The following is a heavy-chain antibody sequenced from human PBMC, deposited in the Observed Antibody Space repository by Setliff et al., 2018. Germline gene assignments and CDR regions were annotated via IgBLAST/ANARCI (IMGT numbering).Heavy chain of an antibody. CDR1: GGTFSSYA. J-gene: IGHJ5*02. CDR3: ARSPALLGIVYLDP. CDR2: LIPMFGTP. D-gene: IGHD2-15*01. Sequence: SVKVSCKASGGTFSSYAISWVRQAPGQGLEWMGGLIPMFGTPGYAQKFQDRVTITTDESTSTAYMELNSLTSEDTAVYYCARSPALLGIVYLDPWGQGTRVTVS. V-gene: IGHV1-69*05.